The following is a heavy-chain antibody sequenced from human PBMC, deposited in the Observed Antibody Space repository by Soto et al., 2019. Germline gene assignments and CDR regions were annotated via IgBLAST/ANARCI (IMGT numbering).Heavy chain of an antibody. CDR2: ISSSSSYI. D-gene: IGHD2-2*01. CDR3: AREDDVVVPAAILYGMDV. V-gene: IGHV3-21*01. Sequence: GGSLRLSCAASGFTFSSYSMNWVRQAPGKGLEWVSSISSSSSYIYYADSVKGRFTISRDNAKNSLYMQMNSLRAEDTAVYYCAREDDVVVPAAILYGMDVWGQGTTVTVSS. CDR1: GFTFSSYS. J-gene: IGHJ6*02.